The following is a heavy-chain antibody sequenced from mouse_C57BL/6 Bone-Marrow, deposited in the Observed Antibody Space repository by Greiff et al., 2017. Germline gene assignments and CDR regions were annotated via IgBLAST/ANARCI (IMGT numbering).Heavy chain of an antibody. J-gene: IGHJ4*01. V-gene: IGHV5-9-1*02. CDR2: ISSGGDYI. CDR1: GFTFSSYA. Sequence: EVHLVESGEGLVKPGGSLKLSCAASGFTFSSYAMSWVRQTPEKRLEWVAYISSGGDYIYYADNVKGRFTLSRDTARNTLYLQMISLKSEDTAMYYCTRDLYYAIDYWGPGTSVTVSS. CDR3: TRDLYYAIDY.